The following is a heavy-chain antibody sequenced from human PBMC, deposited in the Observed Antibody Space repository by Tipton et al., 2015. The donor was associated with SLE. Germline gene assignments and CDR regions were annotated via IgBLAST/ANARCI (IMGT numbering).Heavy chain of an antibody. D-gene: IGHD4/OR15-4a*01. CDR2: ISGHNHDT. J-gene: IGHJ4*02. V-gene: IGHV1-18*01. CDR1: GYTFTNYG. CDR3: ARSRGANGPDY. Sequence: QVQLVQSGPEVKKPGASVKVSCKASGYTFTNYGISWVRQAPGQGLEWMGWISGHNHDTNYAQNFQGRVTMTTDTSTSTAYMELRSLRSDDTAVYYCARSRGANGPDYWGQGTLVTVSS.